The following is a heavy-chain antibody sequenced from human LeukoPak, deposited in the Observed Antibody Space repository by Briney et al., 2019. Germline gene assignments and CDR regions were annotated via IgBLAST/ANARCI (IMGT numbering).Heavy chain of an antibody. Sequence: GGSLRLSCAASGFTFSSYAMSWVRQAPGKGLEWVANIKQDGSEKYYVDSVKGRFTISRDNAKNSLYLQMNSLRAEDTAVYYCARLRGSYCLDVWGKGTTVTVSS. CDR2: IKQDGSEK. CDR3: ARLRGSYCLDV. V-gene: IGHV3-7*01. CDR1: GFTFSSYA. J-gene: IGHJ6*03. D-gene: IGHD1-26*01.